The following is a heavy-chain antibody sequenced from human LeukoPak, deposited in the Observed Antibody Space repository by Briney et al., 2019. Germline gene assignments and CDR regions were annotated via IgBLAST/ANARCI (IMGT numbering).Heavy chain of an antibody. CDR1: GGSISSSSYY. CDR3: AIWDSSSSEAYFDY. V-gene: IGHV4-39*01. D-gene: IGHD6-6*01. J-gene: IGHJ4*02. Sequence: PSETLSLTCTVSGGSISSSSYYWGWIRQPPGKGLEWIGSIYYSGSTYYNPSLKSRVTISVDTSKNQFSLKLSSVTAADTAAYYCAIWDSSSSEAYFDYWGQGTLVTVSS. CDR2: IYYSGST.